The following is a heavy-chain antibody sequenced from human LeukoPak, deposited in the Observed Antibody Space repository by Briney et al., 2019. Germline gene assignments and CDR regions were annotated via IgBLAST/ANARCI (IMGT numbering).Heavy chain of an antibody. Sequence: SETLSLTCTVSGGSISSYYWSWIRQPPGKGLEWIGYIYYSGSTNYNPSLKSRVTISVDTSKNQFTLKLSSVTAADTAVYYCARGRYGWLPFDYWGQGTLVTVSS. CDR1: GGSISSYY. D-gene: IGHD3-16*01. CDR3: ARGRYGWLPFDY. V-gene: IGHV4-59*01. CDR2: IYYSGST. J-gene: IGHJ4*02.